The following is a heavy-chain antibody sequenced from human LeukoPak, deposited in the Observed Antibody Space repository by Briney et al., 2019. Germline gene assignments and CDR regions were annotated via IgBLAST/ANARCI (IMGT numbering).Heavy chain of an antibody. CDR3: ARDGGGVSSWVSH. V-gene: IGHV5-10-1*01. CDR2: IDPGDSFT. J-gene: IGHJ4*02. Sequence: GGSLRLSCKGSGYSFSSYWISWVRQMPGEGLEWMGRIDPGDSFTKYRPSLEGRVTISADKSLSTVYLQWSSLKASDTAIYYCARDGGGVSSWVSHWGQGTLVTVSS. CDR1: GYSFSSYW. D-gene: IGHD2-8*02.